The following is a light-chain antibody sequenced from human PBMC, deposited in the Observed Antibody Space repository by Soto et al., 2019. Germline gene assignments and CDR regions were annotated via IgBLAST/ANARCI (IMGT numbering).Light chain of an antibody. V-gene: IGLV7-46*01. CDR1: TGAVTNGHY. J-gene: IGLJ1*01. Sequence: AVVTXAPSLTVSPGGTVTLNCGSSTGAVTNGHYPYWFQQKPGQAPRTLIYDTTNRHSWTPARFSGSLLGGKAALTLSGAQPEDEAEYYCLLSYNGPYVFGTGTKVTVL. CDR3: LLSYNGPYV. CDR2: DTT.